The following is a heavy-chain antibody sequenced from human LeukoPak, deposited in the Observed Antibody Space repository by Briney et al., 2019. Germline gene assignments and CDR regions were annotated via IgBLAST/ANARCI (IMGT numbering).Heavy chain of an antibody. CDR2: IKQDGSEK. Sequence: AAXXFTXXXXXMSWVXXAPGXXLXXXXNIKQDGSEKYYVDSVKGRFTISRDNAKNSLYLQMNSLRAEDTAVYYCARRRLAWRFFDYWGQGTLVTVSS. J-gene: IGHJ4*02. D-gene: IGHD5-12*01. CDR3: ARRRLAWRFFDY. V-gene: IGHV3-7*01. CDR1: XFTXXXXX.